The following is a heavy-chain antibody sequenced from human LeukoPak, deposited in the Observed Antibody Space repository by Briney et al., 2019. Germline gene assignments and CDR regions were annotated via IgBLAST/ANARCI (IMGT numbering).Heavy chain of an antibody. CDR3: AGGVRDGYNPR. CDR2: IYTSGST. D-gene: IGHD5-24*01. Sequence: PSQTLSLTCTLSGGSISSGSYYWSWIRQPAGKGLEWIGRIYTSGSTNYNPSLKSRVTISVDTSKNQFSLKLSSVTAADTAVYYCAGGVRDGYNPRWGQGTLVTVSS. V-gene: IGHV4-61*02. J-gene: IGHJ4*02. CDR1: GGSISSGSYY.